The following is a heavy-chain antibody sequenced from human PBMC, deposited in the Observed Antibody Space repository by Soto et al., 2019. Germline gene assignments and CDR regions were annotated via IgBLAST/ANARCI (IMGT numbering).Heavy chain of an antibody. CDR1: GGTFSSYA. CDR2: IIPIFGTA. Sequence: GXSVKVSCKASGGTFSSYAISWVRQAPGQGLEWMGGIIPIFGTANYAQKFQGRVTITADESTSTAYMELSSLRSEDTAVYYCARDLDYYGYYYYGMDVWGQGTTVTASS. V-gene: IGHV1-69*13. CDR3: ARDLDYYGYYYYGMDV. D-gene: IGHD3-10*01. J-gene: IGHJ6*02.